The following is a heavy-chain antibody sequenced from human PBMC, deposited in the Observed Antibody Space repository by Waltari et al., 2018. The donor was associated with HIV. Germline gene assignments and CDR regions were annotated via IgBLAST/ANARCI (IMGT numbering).Heavy chain of an antibody. CDR1: GGTFSSYS. Sequence: QVQLVQSGAEVKKPGSSVKVSCKASGGTFSSYSISWVRQAPGQGLEWMGGIIPFFRSANYPQKFQGRVTITADESTSTAYMELSRLRSEDTAVYYCARDHVSKYYYDSSDYHWVFDYWGQGTLVTVSS. J-gene: IGHJ4*02. V-gene: IGHV1-69*01. D-gene: IGHD3-22*01. CDR2: IIPFFRSA. CDR3: ARDHVSKYYYDSSDYHWVFDY.